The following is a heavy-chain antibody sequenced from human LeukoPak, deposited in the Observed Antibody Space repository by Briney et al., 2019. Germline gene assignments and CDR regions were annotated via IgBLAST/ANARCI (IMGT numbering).Heavy chain of an antibody. CDR2: IYYSGST. J-gene: IGHJ4*02. D-gene: IGHD2-15*01. Sequence: SETLSLTCTVSGGSISSYYWSWIRQPPGKGLEWIGYIYYSGSTNYNPSLKSRVTISVDTSKNQLSLKLSSVTAADTAVYYCARGGRYCSGGSCLDYWGQGTLVTVSS. V-gene: IGHV4-59*01. CDR3: ARGGRYCSGGSCLDY. CDR1: GGSISSYY.